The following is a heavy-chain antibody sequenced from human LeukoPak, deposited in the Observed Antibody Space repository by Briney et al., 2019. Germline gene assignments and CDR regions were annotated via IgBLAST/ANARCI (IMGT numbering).Heavy chain of an antibody. Sequence: ASVKVSCKASGYTFTSYYMHWVRQAPGQGLEWMGIINPSGGSTSYAQKFQGRVTMTRDMSTSTVYMELSSLRSEDTALYYCARDKNSYGIFAYWGQGTLVTVSS. CDR1: GYTFTSYY. J-gene: IGHJ4*02. V-gene: IGHV1-46*01. D-gene: IGHD5-18*01. CDR3: ARDKNSYGIFAY. CDR2: INPSGGST.